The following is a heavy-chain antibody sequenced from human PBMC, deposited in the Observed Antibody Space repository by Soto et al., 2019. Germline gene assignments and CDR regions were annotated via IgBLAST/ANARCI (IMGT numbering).Heavy chain of an antibody. Sequence: QEQLVESGGGVVQAGRSLRLSCAASGFTFNFFGMHWVRQAPGKGLEWVAVISYDGREKYYADSVKGRFTMSRDNSKNMVYLEMSSMRPEDTSVYYCAKERRYSFDAFDILGHGTMVTVSS. CDR3: AKERRYSFDAFDI. CDR1: GFTFNFFG. V-gene: IGHV3-30*18. CDR2: ISYDGREK. J-gene: IGHJ3*02. D-gene: IGHD5-12*01.